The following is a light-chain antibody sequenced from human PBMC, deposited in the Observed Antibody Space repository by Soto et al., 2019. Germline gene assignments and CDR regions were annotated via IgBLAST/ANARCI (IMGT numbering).Light chain of an antibody. Sequence: QSALTQPPSASGSPGQSVTISCTGAGTDVGQYNYVSWYQQHPGKAPKLLIHHVSRRPSGVPARFSGSKSGNTASLTVSGLQTEDEADYYCSSYGGFYNFLFGAGTKLTVL. CDR2: HVS. CDR3: SSYGGFYNFL. CDR1: GTDVGQYNY. J-gene: IGLJ2*01. V-gene: IGLV2-8*01.